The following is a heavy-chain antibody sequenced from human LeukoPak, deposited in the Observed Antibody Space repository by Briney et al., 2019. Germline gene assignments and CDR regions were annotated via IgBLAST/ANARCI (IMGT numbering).Heavy chain of an antibody. CDR1: GGSISSYY. Sequence: SETLSLTCTVSGGSISSYYWSWIRQPPGKGLEWIGYIYYSGSTNYSPSLKSRVTISVDTSKNQFSLKLSSVTAADTAVYYCARRAESSSSNLYYYYYYMDVWGKGTTVTVSS. CDR2: IYYSGST. D-gene: IGHD6-6*01. V-gene: IGHV4-59*01. J-gene: IGHJ6*03. CDR3: ARRAESSSSNLYYYYYYMDV.